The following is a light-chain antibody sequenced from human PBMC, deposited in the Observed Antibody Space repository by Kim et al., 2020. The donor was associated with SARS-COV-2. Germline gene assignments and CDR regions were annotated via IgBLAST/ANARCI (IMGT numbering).Light chain of an antibody. J-gene: IGKJ5*01. V-gene: IGKV1-8*01. CDR2: AAS. Sequence: STGDRVTITCRASQGISSYLAWYQQKPGKAPKLLIYAASTLQSGVPSRFSGSGSGTDFTLTIRCLQSEDFATYCCQQYYSYPLIAFGQGTRLEI. CDR3: QQYYSYPLIA. CDR1: QGISSY.